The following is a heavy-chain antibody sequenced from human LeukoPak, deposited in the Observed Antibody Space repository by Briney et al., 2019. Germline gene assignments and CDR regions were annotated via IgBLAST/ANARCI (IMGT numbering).Heavy chain of an antibody. J-gene: IGHJ3*02. CDR3: ARPEITMVRGGSAFDI. CDR2: INAGNGNT. D-gene: IGHD3-10*01. V-gene: IGHV1-3*01. Sequence: APVKVSCKASGYTFTSYAMHWVRQAPGQRLEWMGWINAGNGNTKYSQKFQGRVTITRDTSASTAYMELSSLRSEDTAVYYCARPEITMVRGGSAFDIWGQGTMVTVSS. CDR1: GYTFTSYA.